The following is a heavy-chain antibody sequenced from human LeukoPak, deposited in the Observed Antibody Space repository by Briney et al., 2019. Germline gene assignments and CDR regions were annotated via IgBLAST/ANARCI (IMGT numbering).Heavy chain of an antibody. J-gene: IGHJ4*02. Sequence: GESLKISCKGSGYIFTSYWIGWVRQMPGKGLEWMGIIYVGDSDSRYSPSFQGQVTMSADKSISTAYLQWSSLKASDTAMYYCARGGGYMSYYFDYWGQGTLVTVSS. CDR2: IYVGDSDS. CDR3: ARGGGYMSYYFDY. CDR1: GYIFTSYW. D-gene: IGHD5-12*01. V-gene: IGHV5-51*01.